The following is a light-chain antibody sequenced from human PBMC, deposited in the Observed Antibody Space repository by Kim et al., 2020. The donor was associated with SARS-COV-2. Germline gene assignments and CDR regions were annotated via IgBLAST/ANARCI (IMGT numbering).Light chain of an antibody. J-gene: IGKJ1*01. CDR2: GAS. CDR3: QPYSSSPAT. CDR1: QRARSTY. Sequence: PLSSRDTQRARSTYLSWAQQKPGQAPTLLIYGASSRATGIPDRFSGSGSRTEFTLTITRLGPEDLAVYPCQPYSSSPATLGQGTQVDIK. V-gene: IGKV3-20*01.